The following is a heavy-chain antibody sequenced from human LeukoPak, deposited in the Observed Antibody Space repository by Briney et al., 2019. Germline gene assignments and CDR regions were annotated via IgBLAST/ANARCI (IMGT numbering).Heavy chain of an antibody. CDR3: ARGVGKYCRGGSCYLRAEYFQH. CDR2: IYYSGST. V-gene: IGHV4-59*01. Sequence: SETLSPTCTVSGASISSYSWSWSWQPPGKGLEWIGYIYYSGSTNYNPSLTSRVTISVDTSKNQFSLKLSSVTAADTAVYYCARGVGKYCRGGSCYLRAEYFQHWGQGTLVSVSS. D-gene: IGHD2-15*01. CDR1: GASISSYS. J-gene: IGHJ1*01.